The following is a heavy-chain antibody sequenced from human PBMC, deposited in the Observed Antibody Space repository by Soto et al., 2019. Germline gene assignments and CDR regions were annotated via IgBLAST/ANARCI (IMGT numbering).Heavy chain of an antibody. V-gene: IGHV3-13*01. CDR1: GXAFXSSD. J-gene: IGHJ2*01. CDR3: XXEXXXXXXXXXYXXL. CDR2: IGRGGDT. Sequence: EVQLVESGXGLVXPGGSXRLSCEASGXAFXSSDMXWVRXXSXXXXXXVSAIGRGGDTYYPDSVKGRFTISRENAKNSLYLQMNSXXAGXXXVYXXXXEXXXXXXXXXYXXLWGRGTLVTVSS.